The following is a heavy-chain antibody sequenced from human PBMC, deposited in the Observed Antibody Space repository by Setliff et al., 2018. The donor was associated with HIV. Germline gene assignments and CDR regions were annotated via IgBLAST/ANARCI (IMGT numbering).Heavy chain of an antibody. CDR1: AFSLTSTRVA. Sequence: LVNPTQTLTLTCTFSAFSLTSTRVAVGWIRQPPGKALEWLALIYWDADKRYSPSLKNRLTITKDTSKNQVLLTMTNMDPLDTATYYCAHNHLAVAGSHYFDYWGQGTLVTVSS. D-gene: IGHD6-19*01. J-gene: IGHJ4*02. V-gene: IGHV2-5*02. CDR2: IYWDADK. CDR3: AHNHLAVAGSHYFDY.